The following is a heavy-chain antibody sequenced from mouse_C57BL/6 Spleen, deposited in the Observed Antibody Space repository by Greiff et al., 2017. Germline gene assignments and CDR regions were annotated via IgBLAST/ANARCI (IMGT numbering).Heavy chain of an antibody. J-gene: IGHJ4*01. D-gene: IGHD2-4*01. CDR1: GYTFTDYY. Sequence: EVQLVESGPVLVKPGASVKMSCKASGYTFTDYYMNWVKQSHGKSLEWIGVINPYNGGTSYNQKFKGKATLTVDKSSSTAYMVLNSLTSEDSAVYYCARERAYDYDESYAKDYWGQGTSVTVSS. CDR3: ARERAYDYDESYAKDY. V-gene: IGHV1-19*01. CDR2: INPYNGGT.